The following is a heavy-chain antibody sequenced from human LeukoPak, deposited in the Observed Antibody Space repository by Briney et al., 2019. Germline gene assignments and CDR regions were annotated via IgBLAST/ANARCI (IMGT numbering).Heavy chain of an antibody. CDR3: ARTRNDYDFWSGYSFFDY. Sequence: GSSVKVSCKASGGTFSSYAVSWVRQAPGQGLEWMGGIIPIFGTANYAQKFQGRVTITADESTSTAYMELSSLRSEDTAVYYCARTRNDYDFWSGYSFFDYWGQGTLVTVSS. CDR2: IIPIFGTA. CDR1: GGTFSSYA. D-gene: IGHD3-3*01. J-gene: IGHJ4*02. V-gene: IGHV1-69*01.